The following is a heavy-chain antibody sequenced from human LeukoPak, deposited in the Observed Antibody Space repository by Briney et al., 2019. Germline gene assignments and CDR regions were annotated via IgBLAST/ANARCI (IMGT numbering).Heavy chain of an antibody. J-gene: IGHJ4*02. CDR2: IVGRGGTT. V-gene: IGHV3-23*01. D-gene: IGHD5-18*01. CDR3: ARGGWIQRWFDY. Sequence: GGSLRLSCAASGVTLFRYAMHWVPQAPGEGREWVSVIVGRGGTTYYAYSVMGRFTITRDNSKNTRYLQMNSLRAEDTAVYYCARGGWIQRWFDYWGQGTLVTVSS. CDR1: GVTLFRYA.